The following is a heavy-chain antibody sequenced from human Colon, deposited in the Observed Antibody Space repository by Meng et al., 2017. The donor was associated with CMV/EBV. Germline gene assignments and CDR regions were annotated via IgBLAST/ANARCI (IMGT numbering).Heavy chain of an antibody. CDR2: ISASGSTI. CDR1: GFTFSTYE. CDR3: ARGGIQLWLSDYYYGMDV. J-gene: IGHJ6*02. Sequence: GGSLRLSCAASGFTFSTYEMNWVRQPPGKGLEWVSFISASGSTIYYADSVKGRFTISRDNAKNSLYLQMNSLRAEDTAVYYCARGGIQLWLSDYYYGMDVWGQGTTVTVSS. V-gene: IGHV3-48*03. D-gene: IGHD5-18*01.